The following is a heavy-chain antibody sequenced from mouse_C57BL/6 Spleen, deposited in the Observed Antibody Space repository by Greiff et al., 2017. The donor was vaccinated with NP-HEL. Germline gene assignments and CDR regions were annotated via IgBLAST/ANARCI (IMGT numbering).Heavy chain of an antibody. J-gene: IGHJ2*01. V-gene: IGHV1-64*01. CDR3: AREVITTKYYFDY. CDR2: IHPNSGST. CDR1: GYTFTSYW. D-gene: IGHD1-1*01. Sequence: QVQLKQPGAELVKPGASVKLSCKASGYTFTSYWMHWVKQRPGQGLEWIGMIHPNSGSTNYNEKFKSKATLTVDKSSSTAYMQLSSLTSEDSAVYYCAREVITTKYYFDYWGQGTTLTVSS.